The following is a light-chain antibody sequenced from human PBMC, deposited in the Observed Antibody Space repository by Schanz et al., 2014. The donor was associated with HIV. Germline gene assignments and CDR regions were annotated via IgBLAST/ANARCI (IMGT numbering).Light chain of an antibody. Sequence: QSALTQPASVSGSPGQSIAISCTGTNSDIGAYNYVSWYQQHPDKAPQLMIYEVTKRPSGVSDRFSGSKSDNTASLTISGLQADDEADYYCCSYAGSSTSYVVFGGGTKLTVL. CDR1: NSDIGAYNY. V-gene: IGLV2-23*02. CDR3: CSYAGSSTSYVV. J-gene: IGLJ2*01. CDR2: EVT.